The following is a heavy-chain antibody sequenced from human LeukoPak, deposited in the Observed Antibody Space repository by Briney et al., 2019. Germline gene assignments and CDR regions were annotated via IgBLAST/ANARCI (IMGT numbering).Heavy chain of an antibody. D-gene: IGHD3-9*01. CDR1: GGTFSSYA. J-gene: IGHJ6*03. CDR3: ASKDYDILTGPRDLPHYYYMDV. Sequence: GASVKVSCKASGGTFSSYAISWVRQAPGQGLEWMGRIIPILGIANYAQKFQGRVTITADESTSTAYMELSSLRSEDTAVYYCASKDYDILTGPRDLPHYYYMDVWGKGTTVTVSS. CDR2: IIPILGIA. V-gene: IGHV1-69*04.